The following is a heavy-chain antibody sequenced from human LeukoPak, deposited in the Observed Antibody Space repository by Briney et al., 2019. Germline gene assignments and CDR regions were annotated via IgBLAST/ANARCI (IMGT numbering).Heavy chain of an antibody. V-gene: IGHV3-21*01. CDR2: ISSSSRYI. CDR1: GFTFSSYS. J-gene: IGHJ6*04. D-gene: IGHD3-9*01. CDR3: ARDPTHYDILTGYYFYYYYGMDV. Sequence: PGGALRLSCAASGFTFSSYSMNWVRQAPGKGVEGVSSISSSSRYIYYADSVKGRFTISRDNAKNSLYLQMNSLRAEDTAVYYCARDPTHYDILTGYYFYYYYGMDVWGKGTTVTVSS.